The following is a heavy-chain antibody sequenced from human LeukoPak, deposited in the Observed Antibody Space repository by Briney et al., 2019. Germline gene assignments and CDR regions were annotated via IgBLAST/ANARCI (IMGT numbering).Heavy chain of an antibody. V-gene: IGHV1-2*02. D-gene: IGHD6-6*01. Sequence: GASVKVSCKTSGYTFTDYYMQWVRQAPGQGLEWMGWINPNSGGTNYAQKFQGRVTMTRDTSISTAYMELSSLRSDDTAVYYCARGGNIAARPFDSWGQGTRVTVSS. CDR2: INPNSGGT. CDR1: GYTFTDYY. CDR3: ARGGNIAARPFDS. J-gene: IGHJ4*02.